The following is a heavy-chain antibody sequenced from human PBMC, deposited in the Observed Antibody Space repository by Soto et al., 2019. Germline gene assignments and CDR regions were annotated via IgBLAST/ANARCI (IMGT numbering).Heavy chain of an antibody. CDR1: GFPFNSYG. J-gene: IGHJ6*02. CDR3: ARDPKAPPTYYDFWSGYYDYYYGMDV. CDR2: ISYDGSNK. Sequence: GSLRLSCSASGFPFNSYGMHWVRQAPGNGLEWEAVISYDGSNKYYADSVKGRFTISRDNAKNSLYLQMNSLRAEDTAVYYCARDPKAPPTYYDFWSGYYDYYYGMDVWGQGTKVTVSS. D-gene: IGHD3-3*01. V-gene: IGHV3-30*03.